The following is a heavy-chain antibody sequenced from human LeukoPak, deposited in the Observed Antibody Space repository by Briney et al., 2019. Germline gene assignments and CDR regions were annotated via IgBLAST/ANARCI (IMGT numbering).Heavy chain of an antibody. CDR3: ARHLSGVTGYTYGRGIDY. CDR2: IKPDGSEK. J-gene: IGHJ4*02. CDR1: GFTFSSYW. Sequence: PGGSLRLSYAASGFTFSSYWMSWVRQAPGKGLEWVANIKPDGSEKYYVDSVKGRFTISRDNAKKSMYLQMNSLRAEDTAVYYCARHLSGVTGYTYGRGIDYWGQGTLVTVSS. D-gene: IGHD5-18*01. V-gene: IGHV3-7*01.